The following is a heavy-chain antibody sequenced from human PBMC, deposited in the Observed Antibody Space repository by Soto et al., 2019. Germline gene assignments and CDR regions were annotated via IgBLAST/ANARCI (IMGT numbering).Heavy chain of an antibody. J-gene: IGHJ4*02. Sequence: SETLSLTCSVSGGSISTVGHYWTWIRQPPGKGLEWIGSIYHTGSTYYSKSLRSRLTMSVDTSKSQFSLRLSSVTAADTAVYYCARAAGTLRSRNCDYWGQGSLVTVSS. CDR3: ARAAGTLRSRNCDY. V-gene: IGHV4-31*03. CDR1: GGSISTVGHY. D-gene: IGHD6-13*01. CDR2: IYHTGST.